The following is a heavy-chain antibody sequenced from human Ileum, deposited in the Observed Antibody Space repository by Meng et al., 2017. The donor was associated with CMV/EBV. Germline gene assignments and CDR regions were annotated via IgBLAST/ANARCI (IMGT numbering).Heavy chain of an antibody. CDR2: ISGRGDST. Sequence: FTFNSYAIHWVRQAPGKGLEWVSVISGRGDSTYYADSVKGRITISRDNSKNTVYLQMNSLRAEDTAAYYCAKDERYFDWVLGGPTFDYWGQGTLVTVSS. J-gene: IGHJ4*02. D-gene: IGHD3-9*01. CDR1: FTFNSYA. V-gene: IGHV3-23*01. CDR3: AKDERYFDWVLGGPTFDY.